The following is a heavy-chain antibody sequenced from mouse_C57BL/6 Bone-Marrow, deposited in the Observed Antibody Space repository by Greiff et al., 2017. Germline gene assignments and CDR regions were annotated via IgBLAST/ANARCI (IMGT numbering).Heavy chain of an antibody. CDR2: IYPRSGNT. V-gene: IGHV1-81*01. D-gene: IGHD1-1*01. CDR3: AKEFTKPAWFAY. CDR1: GYTFTSYG. Sequence: QVQLKQSGAELARPGASVKLSCKASGYTFTSYGIRWVKQRTGQGLEWIGEIYPRSGNTYYNEKFKGKATLTADKSSSSAYMELRSLTSEVSAVYFCAKEFTKPAWFAYWGQGTLVTVSA. J-gene: IGHJ3*01.